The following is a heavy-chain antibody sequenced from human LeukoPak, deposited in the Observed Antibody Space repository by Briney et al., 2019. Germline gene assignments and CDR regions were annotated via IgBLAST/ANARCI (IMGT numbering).Heavy chain of an antibody. CDR1: GYSFTSYW. CDR2: IYPGDSDT. CDR3: ARQGLNYDSSGYHYYFDY. Sequence: GESLKISCKGSGYSFTSYWIGWVRQMPGKGLEWMGIIYPGDSDTRYSPSFQGQVTISADESISTAYLQWSSLKASDTAMYYCARQGLNYDSSGYHYYFDYWGQGTLVTVSS. V-gene: IGHV5-51*01. D-gene: IGHD3-22*01. J-gene: IGHJ4*02.